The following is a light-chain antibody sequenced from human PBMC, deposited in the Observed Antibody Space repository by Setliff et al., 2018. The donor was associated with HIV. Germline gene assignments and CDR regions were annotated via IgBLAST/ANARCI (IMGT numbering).Light chain of an antibody. CDR2: EVS. CDR1: SSDIGAYNY. Sequence: SALTQPASVSGSPGQSITISCTGTSSDIGAYNYVSWYQQHPGKAPRLIIYEVSNRPSGVSNRFSGSKSGNTASLTISGLQAEDEADYYCCSNTGSNTYVFGTGTKVTVL. V-gene: IGLV2-14*01. J-gene: IGLJ1*01. CDR3: CSNTGSNTYV.